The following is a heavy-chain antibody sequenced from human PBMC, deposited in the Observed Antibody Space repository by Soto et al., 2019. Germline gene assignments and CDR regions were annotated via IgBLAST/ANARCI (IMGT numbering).Heavy chain of an antibody. D-gene: IGHD2-15*01. CDR2: ISPYNGNT. CDR3: ARERSGYFDY. J-gene: IGHJ4*02. Sequence: ASVTVSCQASGYTFTNFGISWVRQATGQGLEWMGWISPYNGNTGYAQNFQGRVTMTRNTSISTAYMELSSLRSEDTAVYYCARERSGYFDYWGQGTQVTVSS. V-gene: IGHV1-8*01. CDR1: GYTFTNFG.